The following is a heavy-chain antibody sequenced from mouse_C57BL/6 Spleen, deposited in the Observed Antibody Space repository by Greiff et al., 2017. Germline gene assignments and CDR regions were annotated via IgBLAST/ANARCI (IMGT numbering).Heavy chain of an antibody. J-gene: IGHJ4*01. Sequence: EVKLMESEGGLVQPGSSMKLSCTASGFTFSDYYMAWVRQVPEKGLEWVANINYDGSSTYYLDSLKSRFIISRDNAKNILYLQMSSLKSEDTATYDCARDHYFGAMDYWGQGTSVTVSS. V-gene: IGHV5-16*01. CDR3: ARDHYFGAMDY. CDR2: INYDGSST. D-gene: IGHD1-2*01. CDR1: GFTFSDYY.